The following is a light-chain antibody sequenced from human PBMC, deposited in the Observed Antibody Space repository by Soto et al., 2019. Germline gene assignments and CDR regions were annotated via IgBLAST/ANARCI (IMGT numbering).Light chain of an antibody. CDR2: TTN. CDR1: SSNIGNNT. J-gene: IGLJ3*02. V-gene: IGLV1-44*01. Sequence: QSVLTQPPSASVTPGQRVSISCSGSSSNIGNNTVNWYQQFPETAPRLLIYTTNQRHSGVPDRFSGSKSGTSASLAISGLQSEDEADYYCAAWDDSLNGPVFGGGTKVTVL. CDR3: AAWDDSLNGPV.